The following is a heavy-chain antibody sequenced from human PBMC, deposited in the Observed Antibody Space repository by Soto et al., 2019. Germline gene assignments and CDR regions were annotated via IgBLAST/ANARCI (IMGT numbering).Heavy chain of an antibody. V-gene: IGHV1-69*01. CDR3: ARAAGTMIVVAYFDY. CDR1: GGTFSSYA. J-gene: IGHJ4*02. Sequence: QVQLVQSGAEVKKPGSSVKVSCKASGGTFSSYAISWVRQAPGQGLEWMGGIIPIFGTANYAQKFQGRVTMTADESTSTAYMELSSMRSEDTAGYDCARAAGTMIVVAYFDYWGQGTLVTVSS. CDR2: IIPIFGTA. D-gene: IGHD3-22*01.